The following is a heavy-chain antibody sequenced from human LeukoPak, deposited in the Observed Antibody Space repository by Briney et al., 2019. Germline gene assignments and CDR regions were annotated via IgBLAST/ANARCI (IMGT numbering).Heavy chain of an antibody. CDR1: GFTFSSYA. J-gene: IGHJ4*02. CDR3: VKAYDSSGYYPPYFDY. Sequence: GGSLRLSCAASGFTFSSYAMSWVRQAPGKGLEWVSAISGSGGSTYYADSVKGRFTISRDNSKNTLYLQMNSLRAEDTAVYYCVKAYDSSGYYPPYFDYWGQGTLVTVSS. V-gene: IGHV3-23*01. CDR2: ISGSGGST. D-gene: IGHD3-22*01.